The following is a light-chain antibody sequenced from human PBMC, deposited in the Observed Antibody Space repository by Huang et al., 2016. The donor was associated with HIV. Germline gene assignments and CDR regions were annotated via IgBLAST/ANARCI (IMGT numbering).Light chain of an antibody. J-gene: IGKJ2*01. V-gene: IGKV1-39*01. Sequence: DIQMTQSPSSLSASVGDRVTITCRAIQSITNYLNWYQQKPGKAPKLLIYAASSLQSGVPSRFSGSGSGTDFTLTISSLQPEDFATYYCQQSYSSPYTFGQGTKLEIK. CDR1: QSITNY. CDR3: QQSYSSPYT. CDR2: AAS.